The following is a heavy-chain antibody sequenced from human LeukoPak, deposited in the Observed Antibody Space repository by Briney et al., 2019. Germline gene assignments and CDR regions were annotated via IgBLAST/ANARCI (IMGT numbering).Heavy chain of an antibody. CDR3: ARDPTYSGYGYYYYYGMDV. Sequence: GGPLRLSCAASGFTFSSYSMNWVRQAPGKGLEWVSSISSSSSYIYYADSVKGRFTISRDNAKNSLYLQMNSLRAEDTAVYYCARDPTYSGYGYYYYYGMDVWGQGTTVTVSS. CDR2: ISSSSSYI. V-gene: IGHV3-21*01. J-gene: IGHJ6*02. CDR1: GFTFSSYS. D-gene: IGHD5-12*01.